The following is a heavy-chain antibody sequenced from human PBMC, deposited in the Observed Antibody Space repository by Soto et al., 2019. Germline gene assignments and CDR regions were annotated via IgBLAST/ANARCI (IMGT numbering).Heavy chain of an antibody. Sequence: SETLSLTCTVSGGSISSSSYYCGWIRQPPGKGLECIGSIYYSGSTYYNPSLKSRVTISVDTSKNQFSLKLSSVTAADTAVYYCASEPPYYDILTGFHYGMDVWGQGTTVTVS. J-gene: IGHJ6*02. CDR3: ASEPPYYDILTGFHYGMDV. D-gene: IGHD3-9*01. CDR2: IYYSGST. CDR1: GGSISSSSYY. V-gene: IGHV4-39*01.